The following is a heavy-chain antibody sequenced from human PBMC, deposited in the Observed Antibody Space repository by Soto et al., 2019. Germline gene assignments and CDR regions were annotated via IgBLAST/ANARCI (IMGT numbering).Heavy chain of an antibody. Sequence: QVQLQQWGAGLLKPSETLSLTCAVYGGSFSGYYWNWIRQPPGKGLEWIGEINHSGSTNYNPYLKSRVTVSVDTSKNQFSLKLSSVTAADTAVYYCARLKTNYGMDVWGQGTTVTVSS. CDR1: GGSFSGYY. CDR3: ARLKTNYGMDV. V-gene: IGHV4-34*01. CDR2: INHSGST. D-gene: IGHD4-17*01. J-gene: IGHJ6*02.